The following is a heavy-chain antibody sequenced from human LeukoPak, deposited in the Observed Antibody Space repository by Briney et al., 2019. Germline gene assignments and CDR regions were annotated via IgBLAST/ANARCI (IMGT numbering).Heavy chain of an antibody. V-gene: IGHV3-30*03. D-gene: IGHD5-18*01. J-gene: IGHJ5*02. CDR3: ARDVGYRSWFDP. Sequence: PGRSLRLSCAASGFTFSSYGMHWVRQAPGKGLEWVAVISYDGSNKYYADSVKGRFTISRDNAKNSLYLQMNSLRAEDTAVYYCARDVGYRSWFDPWGQGTLVIVSS. CDR2: ISYDGSNK. CDR1: GFTFSSYG.